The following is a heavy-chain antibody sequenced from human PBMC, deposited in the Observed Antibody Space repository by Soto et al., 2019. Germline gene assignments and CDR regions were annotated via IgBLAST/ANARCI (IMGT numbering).Heavy chain of an antibody. Sequence: SETLSLTCTVSGTSISSYYWSWIRQPPGKGLEWIANIHYSGTTNYNPSLASRVTLSVDTSKNQFSLKMTSVTAAARAMYFCPSYNSYAIDYWGRGTLVTDSS. CDR1: GTSISSYY. CDR3: PSYNSYAIDY. J-gene: IGHJ4*02. V-gene: IGHV4-59*01. CDR2: IHYSGTT. D-gene: IGHD2-8*01.